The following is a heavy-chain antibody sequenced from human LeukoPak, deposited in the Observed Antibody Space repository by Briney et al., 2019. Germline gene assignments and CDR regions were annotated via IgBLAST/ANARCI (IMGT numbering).Heavy chain of an antibody. Sequence: GGSLRLSCAGSGFSFSSNTMSWVRQAPGRGLEWVSAISNNGGRTDYADSVKGRFTISRDNSKSTLDLHMDSLRAEDAAVYYCARDEDTSALSEYWGQGTLVTVSS. CDR2: ISNNGGRT. CDR3: ARDEDTSALSEY. V-gene: IGHV3-23*01. D-gene: IGHD2/OR15-2a*01. J-gene: IGHJ4*02. CDR1: GFSFSSNT.